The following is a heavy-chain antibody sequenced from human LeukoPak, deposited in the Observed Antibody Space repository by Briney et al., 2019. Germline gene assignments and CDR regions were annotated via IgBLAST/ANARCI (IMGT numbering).Heavy chain of an antibody. D-gene: IGHD4-23*01. J-gene: IGHJ4*02. CDR3: ARQGYSGHSQGAADY. CDR1: GYTFTSYG. Sequence: ASVKVSCKASGYTFTSYGISWVRQAPGQGLEWMGWISAYNGNTNYAQKLQGRVTMTTDTSTSTAHMELRSLRSDDTAVYYCARQGYSGHSQGAADYWGQGTLVAVSS. V-gene: IGHV1-18*01. CDR2: ISAYNGNT.